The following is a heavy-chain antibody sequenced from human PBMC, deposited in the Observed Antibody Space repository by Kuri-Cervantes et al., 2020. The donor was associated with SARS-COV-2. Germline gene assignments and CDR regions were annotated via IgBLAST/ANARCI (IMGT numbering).Heavy chain of an antibody. V-gene: IGHV4-39*01. Sequence: GSLRLSCSVLGGSITSKNHCWGWIRQAPGRGPEWIASIHHDGSTYYNPSLRSRVTMSVDTSKNQISLRLSSVTAADTAVYYCARHVRPEITIFGVAITADYFDYWGQGTLVTVSS. CDR3: ARHVRPEITIFGVAITADYFDY. CDR1: GGSITSKNHC. CDR2: IHHDGST. D-gene: IGHD3-3*01. J-gene: IGHJ4*02.